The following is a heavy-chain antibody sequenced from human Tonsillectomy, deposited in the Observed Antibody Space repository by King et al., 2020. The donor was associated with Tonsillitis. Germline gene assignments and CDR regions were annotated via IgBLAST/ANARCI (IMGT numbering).Heavy chain of an antibody. CDR1: GYTFATYI. V-gene: IGHV1-18*04. Sequence: VQLVESGAEVKKPGASVKVSCKASGYTFATYIISWVRQAPGQGLEWMGWINVYNGNTNYAQKLQGRVTMTTDTPTSTAYMELRSLRSDDTAVYYCARKAALGPFDYWGQGTLVTVSS. CDR3: ARKAALGPFDY. D-gene: IGHD6-13*01. J-gene: IGHJ4*02. CDR2: INVYNGNT.